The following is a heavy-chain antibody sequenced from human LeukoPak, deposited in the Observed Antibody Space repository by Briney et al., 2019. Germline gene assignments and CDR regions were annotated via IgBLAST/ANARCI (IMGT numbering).Heavy chain of an antibody. J-gene: IGHJ6*04. D-gene: IGHD3-16*01. CDR2: LYYTGST. V-gene: IGHV4-59*08. CDR1: GGSISGYY. CDR3: ARHGVENGVEV. Sequence: SETLSLTCSVSGGSISGYYWSWIRQPPGRGLEWVGYLYYTGSTNYNASPRSRVTISGDTSKNQFSLNLSSVTAADTAVYYCARHGVENGVEVWGKGTTVTVSS.